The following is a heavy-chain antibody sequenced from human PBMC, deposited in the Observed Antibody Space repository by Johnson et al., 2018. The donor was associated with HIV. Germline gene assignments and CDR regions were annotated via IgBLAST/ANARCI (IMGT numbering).Heavy chain of an antibody. Sequence: VQLVESGGALVQPGGSLRLSCAASGFTFSDNYMSWIRQAPGKGLEWVSYISSSGSTIYYADSVKGRFTISRDNSKNILYLQLNSLRAEDTAVYYCARDPPLIYGSGSLDAFDVWGQGTMVTLSS. J-gene: IGHJ3*01. CDR3: ARDPPLIYGSGSLDAFDV. CDR1: GFTFSDNY. CDR2: ISSSGSTI. D-gene: IGHD3-10*01. V-gene: IGHV3-11*01.